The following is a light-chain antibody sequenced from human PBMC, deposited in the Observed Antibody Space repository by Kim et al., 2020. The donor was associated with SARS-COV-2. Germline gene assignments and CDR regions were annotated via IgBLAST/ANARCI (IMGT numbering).Light chain of an antibody. Sequence: EIVLTQSPATLSLSPGERATLSCRASQSVSNYLGWYQQKPGQPPRLLIYEASNRATGIPARFSGSGSGTDFTLTISSLDPEDFAVFYCQQRSDWPYTFGQGTKLEI. CDR3: QQRSDWPYT. CDR2: EAS. CDR1: QSVSNY. V-gene: IGKV3-11*01. J-gene: IGKJ2*01.